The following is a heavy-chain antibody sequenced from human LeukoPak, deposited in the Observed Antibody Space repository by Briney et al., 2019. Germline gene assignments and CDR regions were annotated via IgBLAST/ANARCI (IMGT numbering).Heavy chain of an antibody. D-gene: IGHD3-22*01. CDR3: ARDGVTMKILEY. V-gene: IGHV4-38-2*02. CDR2: IYHSGST. Sequence: PSETLSLTCTVSSYSISSGYYWGWIRQPPGKGLEWIGSIYHSGSTYYNPSLKSRVTISVDTSKNQFSLKLSSVTAADTAVYYCARDGVTMKILEYWGQGTLVTVSS. CDR1: SYSISSGYY. J-gene: IGHJ4*02.